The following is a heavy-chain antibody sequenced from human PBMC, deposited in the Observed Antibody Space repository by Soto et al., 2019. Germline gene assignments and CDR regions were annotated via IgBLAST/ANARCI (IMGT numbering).Heavy chain of an antibody. CDR1: GDSMTSGDYS. Sequence: QLQLQESGSRLVKSSQTLSLTCTVSGDSMTSGDYSWSWIRQPPGKGLEWLGYIYRTGNTHYSPTLKGRVSISQYRCKNRFSLELTSVTAADTAVYYCAKGDYQYSIDYWGQGTLVTVSS. CDR2: IYRTGNT. D-gene: IGHD2-2*01. CDR3: AKGDYQYSIDY. J-gene: IGHJ4*02. V-gene: IGHV4-30-2*01.